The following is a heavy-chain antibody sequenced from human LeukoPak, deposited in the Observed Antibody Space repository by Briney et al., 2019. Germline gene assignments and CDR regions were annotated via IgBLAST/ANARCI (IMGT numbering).Heavy chain of an antibody. D-gene: IGHD6-19*01. Sequence: ASVKVSCKASGYTFTSYAMNWVRQATGQGREWMGWMNPNSGNTGYAQKFQGRVSMTRNISISTAYMELSSLRSEDTAVYYCARAPSGGAVAGTVDYWGQGTLVTVSS. J-gene: IGHJ4*02. V-gene: IGHV1-8*02. CDR2: MNPNSGNT. CDR3: ARAPSGGAVAGTVDY. CDR1: GYTFTSYA.